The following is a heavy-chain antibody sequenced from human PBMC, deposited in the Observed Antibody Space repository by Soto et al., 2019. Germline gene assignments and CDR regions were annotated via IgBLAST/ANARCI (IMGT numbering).Heavy chain of an antibody. CDR3: ARHGEYDFWSVYTEPHFDY. Sequence: PGESLKISRKGSGYSFTSYWINWVRQMPGKGLDWMGIIYPGDSETRYSPSFQGQVTISADKSISTAYLQWSSLKASDTAMYYCARHGEYDFWSVYTEPHFDYWGQGTLVTVSS. V-gene: IGHV5-51*01. CDR1: GYSFTSYW. D-gene: IGHD3-3*01. J-gene: IGHJ4*02. CDR2: IYPGDSET.